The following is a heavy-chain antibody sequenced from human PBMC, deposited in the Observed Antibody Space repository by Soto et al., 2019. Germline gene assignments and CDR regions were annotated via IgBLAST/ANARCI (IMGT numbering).Heavy chain of an antibody. CDR3: ARESEDLPSNFDY. CDR1: GFTFTRYS. V-gene: IGHV3-21*01. J-gene: IGHJ4*02. Sequence: EVQLVESGGGLVKPGGSLRLSCAASGFTFTRYSMNWVRQAPGKGLEWVSSISSTTNYIYYADSMKGRFTVSRDNAKNSVYLEMNSLSDEDTAVYYCARESEDLPSNFDYWGQGTLVTVSS. CDR2: ISSTTNYI.